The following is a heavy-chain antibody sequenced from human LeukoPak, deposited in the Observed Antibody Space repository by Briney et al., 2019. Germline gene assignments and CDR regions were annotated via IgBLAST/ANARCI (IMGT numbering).Heavy chain of an antibody. V-gene: IGHV5-51*01. CDR1: GYSFTSYW. D-gene: IGHD2-15*01. J-gene: IGHJ1*01. Sequence: GESLKISCKGSGYSFTSYWIGWVRQMPGKGLEWMGIIYPGDSDTRYSPSFQGQVTISADKSISTAYLQWSSLKASDTAMYYCTIKEPNYCSGGSCYEYFQHWGQGTLVTVSS. CDR2: IYPGDSDT. CDR3: TIKEPNYCSGGSCYEYFQH.